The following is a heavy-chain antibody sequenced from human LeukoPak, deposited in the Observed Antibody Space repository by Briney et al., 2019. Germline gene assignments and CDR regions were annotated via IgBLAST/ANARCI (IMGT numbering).Heavy chain of an antibody. D-gene: IGHD3-22*01. CDR1: GYTFTGCY. CDR2: INPHSGGT. J-gene: IGHJ4*02. V-gene: IGHV1-2*02. CDR3: ARLFYDSSGYYSLGFDY. Sequence: ASVKVSCKASGYTFTGCYMHWVRQAPGQGLEWMGWINPHSGGTNYAQKFQGRVTMTRDTSISTAYMELSRLRSDDTAVYYCARLFYDSSGYYSLGFDYWGQGTLVTVSS.